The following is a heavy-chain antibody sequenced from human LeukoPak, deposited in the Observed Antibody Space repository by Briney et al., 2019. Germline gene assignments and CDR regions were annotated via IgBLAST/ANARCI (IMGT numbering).Heavy chain of an antibody. CDR1: GFTFSSYA. Sequence: GGSLRLSCAASGFTFSSYAMSWVRQAPGKGLEWVSAISGSGGSTYYADSVKGRFTISRDNSKNTLYVQMNSLRADDTAVYYCVKDPGWFGEDKNWYFDLWGRGTLVTVSS. J-gene: IGHJ2*01. V-gene: IGHV3-23*01. CDR2: ISGSGGST. CDR3: VKDPGWFGEDKNWYFDL. D-gene: IGHD3-10*01.